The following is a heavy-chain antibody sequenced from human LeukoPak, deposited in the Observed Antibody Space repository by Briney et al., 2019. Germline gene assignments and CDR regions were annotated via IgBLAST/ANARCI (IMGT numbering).Heavy chain of an antibody. CDR3: ATPLRLPNYYYYGMDV. CDR1: GGSFSGYY. D-gene: IGHD4-11*01. J-gene: IGHJ6*02. CDR2: INHSGST. Sequence: PSETLSLTCAVYGGSFSGYYWSWIRQPPGKGLEWIGEINHSGSTNYNPSLKSRVTISVDTSKSQFSLELSSVTAADTAVYHCATPLRLPNYYYYGMDVWGQGTTVTVSS. V-gene: IGHV4-34*01.